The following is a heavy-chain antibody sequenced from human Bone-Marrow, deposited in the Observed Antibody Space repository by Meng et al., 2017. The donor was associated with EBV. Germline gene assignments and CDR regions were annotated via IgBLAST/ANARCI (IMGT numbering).Heavy chain of an antibody. CDR1: GASVSGGTYH. V-gene: IGHV4-61*01. CDR2: IYDGGTT. CDR3: AKSRSSTPGVVDY. J-gene: IGHJ4*02. D-gene: IGHD3-10*01. Sequence: QVPLLESSPGLVKPSETLALTCTVSGASVSGGTYHWSWIRQPPGKELEWIGYIYDGGTTIYNPSLKSRVTILVDASKNQFSLKLSSVTTADTAVYYCAKSRSSTPGVVDYWGQGTLVTVAS.